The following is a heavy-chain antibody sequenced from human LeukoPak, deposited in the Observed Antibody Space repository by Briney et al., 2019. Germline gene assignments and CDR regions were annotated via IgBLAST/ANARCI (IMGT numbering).Heavy chain of an antibody. D-gene: IGHD2-2*02. J-gene: IGHJ5*02. V-gene: IGHV3-7*01. CDR1: GFSVSGYW. CDR2: IKQDGSEK. CDR3: AKSIPAAIGWFDP. Sequence: GGSLRLSCAVSGFSVSGYWMTWVRQAPGKGLEWVANIKQDGSEKNYVDSVKGRFTISRDNAKNSLYLQMNSLRAEDTAVYYCAKSIPAAIGWFDPWGQGTLVTVSS.